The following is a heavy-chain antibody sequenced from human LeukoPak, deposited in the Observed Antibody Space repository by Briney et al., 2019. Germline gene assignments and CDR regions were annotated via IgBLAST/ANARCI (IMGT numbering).Heavy chain of an antibody. D-gene: IGHD3-10*01. CDR2: ISSSSNTI. CDR3: AREGSGSYYERRGDY. Sequence: GGSLRLSCAASGFTFSNYSMNWVRQAPGKGLEWVSYISSSSNTIYYADSVKGRFTISRDNAKNSLYLQMNSLRAEDTAVYYCAREGSGSYYERRGDYWGQGTLVTVSS. J-gene: IGHJ4*02. V-gene: IGHV3-48*04. CDR1: GFTFSNYS.